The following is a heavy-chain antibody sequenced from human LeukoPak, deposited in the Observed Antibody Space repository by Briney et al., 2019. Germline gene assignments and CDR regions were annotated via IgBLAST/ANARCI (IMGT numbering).Heavy chain of an antibody. D-gene: IGHD5-18*01. Sequence: SETLSLTCTVSGGSISSYYWSWIRQPAGKGLEWIGRIYTSGSTNYNPSLKSRVTMSVDTSKNQFSLKLSSATAADTAVYYCARVSRKGTATYMDVWGKGTTVTVSS. CDR1: GGSISSYY. V-gene: IGHV4-4*07. J-gene: IGHJ6*03. CDR2: IYTSGST. CDR3: ARVSRKGTATYMDV.